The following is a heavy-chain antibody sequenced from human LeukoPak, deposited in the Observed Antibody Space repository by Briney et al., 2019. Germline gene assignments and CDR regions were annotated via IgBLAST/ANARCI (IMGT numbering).Heavy chain of an antibody. CDR3: ARVIVVTATPYYFDY. Sequence: GGSLRLSCATSGYTFSSYWMTWVREAPGKGGEWGANIKQDGSDKYYVDSVKGRFTISRDNAKNSLYLQMNSLRAEDTAVFYCARVIVVTATPYYFDYWGQGTLVTVSS. V-gene: IGHV3-7*01. J-gene: IGHJ4*02. D-gene: IGHD2-21*02. CDR1: GYTFSSYW. CDR2: IKQDGSDK.